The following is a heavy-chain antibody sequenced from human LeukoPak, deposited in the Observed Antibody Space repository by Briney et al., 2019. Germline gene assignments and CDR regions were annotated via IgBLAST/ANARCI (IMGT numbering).Heavy chain of an antibody. CDR1: GFTFSDYY. Sequence: GGSLRLSCAASGFTFSDYYMSWIRQAPGKGLEWVSYISSSGSTIYYADSVKGRFTISRDNSKNTLYLQMNSLRAEDTAVYFCAREIIIVRGVNYWGQGTLVTVSS. V-gene: IGHV3-11*04. CDR3: AREIIIVRGVNY. CDR2: ISSSGSTI. J-gene: IGHJ4*02. D-gene: IGHD3-10*01.